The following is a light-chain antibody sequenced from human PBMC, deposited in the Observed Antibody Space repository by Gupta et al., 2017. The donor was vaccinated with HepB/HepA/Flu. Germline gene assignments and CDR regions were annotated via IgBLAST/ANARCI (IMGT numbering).Light chain of an antibody. CDR2: DDS. V-gene: IGLV3-21*03. CDR3: QVWDSSSDHVI. J-gene: IGLJ2*01. CDR1: SIGDKS. Sequence: SYVLHQPPSVSVAPGKTARITCGGNSIGDKSVHWYQQKPGQAPVLVVYDDSDRPSGIPERFSGSNSGNTATLTINRVEAGDEADYYCQVWDSSSDHVIFGGGTKLIVL.